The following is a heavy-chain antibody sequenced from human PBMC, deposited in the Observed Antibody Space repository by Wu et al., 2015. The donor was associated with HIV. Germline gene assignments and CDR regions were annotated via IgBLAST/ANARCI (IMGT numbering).Heavy chain of an antibody. Sequence: QIQLVQSGIEVKRPGASVKVSCETYGYKLDDYGIMWVRQAPGQGQGLEWLGWIIPLTMKTMYAERLQGRVTMTADESTETVYLELRSLRSDDTAVYYCARLLTQYWFSRVGVLLYFWGQGTHVTVSS. CDR1: GYKLDDYG. CDR3: ARLLTQYWFSRVGVLLYF. CDR2: IIPLTMKT. D-gene: IGHD3-22*01. V-gene: IGHV1-18*01. J-gene: IGHJ3*01.